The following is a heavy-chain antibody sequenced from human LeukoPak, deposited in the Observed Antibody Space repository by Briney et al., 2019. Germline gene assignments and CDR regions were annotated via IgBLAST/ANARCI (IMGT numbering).Heavy chain of an antibody. CDR2: ISSNGNGI. V-gene: IGHV3-48*03. J-gene: IGHJ5*02. CDR1: GFILSKDE. CDR3: ARDLTRFDA. Sequence: GGSLRLSCAASGFILSKDEMNWVRQSRGKGLEWVAYISSNGNGIYYAVSVKGRFTISRDNTKNSLDLQMNSLRVDDTAIYYCARDLTRFDAWGQGILVTVSS. D-gene: IGHD3-10*01.